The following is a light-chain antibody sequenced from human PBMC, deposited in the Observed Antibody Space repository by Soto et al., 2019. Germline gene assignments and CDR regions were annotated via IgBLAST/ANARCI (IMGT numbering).Light chain of an antibody. CDR2: EVT. Sequence: QSALTQPPSASGSPGQSVTISCTGTSSDVGGYNYVSWYQQHPGEAPKLMIYEVTKRPSGVPDRLSGSKSGNTASLTVSGLQPEDEADYYCSSYAGSNNLVFGGGTKVTVL. J-gene: IGLJ2*01. CDR3: SSYAGSNNLV. CDR1: SSDVGGYNY. V-gene: IGLV2-8*01.